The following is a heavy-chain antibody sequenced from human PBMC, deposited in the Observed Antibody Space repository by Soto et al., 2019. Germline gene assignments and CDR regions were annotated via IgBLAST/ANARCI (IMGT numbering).Heavy chain of an antibody. CDR1: GFTFSAHA. Sequence: EMQLLESGGDLVQPGGSLRLSCATSGFTFSAHAMHWVRQAPGEGLEWVSGIRGDLVTTPYADSVKGRFTISRDNSKNTLYLQMNSLRAEDTAIYYCGKEGKMGVEGFDFWGQGTLVTVSS. J-gene: IGHJ4*02. D-gene: IGHD1-26*01. CDR2: IRGDLVTT. CDR3: GKEGKMGVEGFDF. V-gene: IGHV3-23*01.